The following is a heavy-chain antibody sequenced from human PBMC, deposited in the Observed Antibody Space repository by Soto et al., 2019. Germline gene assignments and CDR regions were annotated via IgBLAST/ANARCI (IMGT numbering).Heavy chain of an antibody. D-gene: IGHD6-13*01. CDR3: ARDRLAAAGKAAGMDV. V-gene: IGHV4-31*03. Sequence: SETLSLTCTVSGGSISSGGYYWSWIRQHPGKGLEWIGYIYYSGSTYYNPSLKSRVTISVDTSKDQFSLKLSSVTAADTAVYYCARDRLAAAGKAAGMDVWGQGTTVTVSS. J-gene: IGHJ6*02. CDR1: GGSISSGGYY. CDR2: IYYSGST.